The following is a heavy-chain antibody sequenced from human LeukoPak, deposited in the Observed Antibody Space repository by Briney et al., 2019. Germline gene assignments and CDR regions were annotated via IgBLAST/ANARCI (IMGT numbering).Heavy chain of an antibody. CDR3: ARGRYSPSYYYYYMDV. Sequence: SETLSLTCAVSGYSISSGYYWVWIRQPPGKGLEWIGSIYHSGSTYYNPSLKSRVTISVDTSKNQFSLKLSSVTAADTAVYYCARGRYSPSYYYYYMDVWGKGTTVTVSS. V-gene: IGHV4-38-2*01. D-gene: IGHD6-13*01. CDR1: GYSISSGYY. J-gene: IGHJ6*03. CDR2: IYHSGST.